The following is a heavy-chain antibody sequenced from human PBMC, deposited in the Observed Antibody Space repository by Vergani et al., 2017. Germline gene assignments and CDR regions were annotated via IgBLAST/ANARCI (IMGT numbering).Heavy chain of an antibody. CDR1: GYIFSRNW. D-gene: IGHD3/OR15-3a*01. V-gene: IGHV5-51*03. CDR2: IYPGNTET. Sequence: EVQLEQSGAAVKKPGESVEISCKGSGYIFSRNWIAWVRERPGQGLEWMGMIYPGNTETRNNPSFRGQVTMSVDKSISTAYLQWSSLKASDSAMYYCARVYCRGMXCAGTDYFYHIDVWGKGTTVTVS. CDR3: ARVYCRGMXCAGTDYFYHIDV. J-gene: IGHJ6*03.